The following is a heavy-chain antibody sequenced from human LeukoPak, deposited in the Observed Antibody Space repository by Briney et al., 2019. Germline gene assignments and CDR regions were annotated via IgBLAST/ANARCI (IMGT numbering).Heavy chain of an antibody. CDR1: GFSFSSYS. Sequence: GGSLRLSCAASGFSFSSYSMSWVRQAPGKGLEWVSSISSSSSYIYYADSVKGRFTISRDNAKNSLYLQMNGLRAEDTAVYYCARSATMIVVVIDYWGQGTLVTVSS. CDR2: ISSSSSYI. J-gene: IGHJ4*02. V-gene: IGHV3-21*01. D-gene: IGHD3-22*01. CDR3: ARSATMIVVVIDY.